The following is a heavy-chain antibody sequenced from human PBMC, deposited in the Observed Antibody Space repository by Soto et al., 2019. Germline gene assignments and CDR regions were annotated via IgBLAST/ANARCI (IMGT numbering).Heavy chain of an antibody. CDR2: IYYNDDR. V-gene: IGHV2-5*01. Sequence: SGPTLVNPTHTLTLTCTFSVFSFTTAGVAVAWIRQTPAGALAWLTLIYYNDDRRFSPSLKTRLTITGDTSKNHPVLSLTNVDPRATATHSWANADASYGIIYFEFCGQGT. J-gene: IGHJ4*03. D-gene: IGHD1-26*01. CDR1: VFSFTTAGVA. CDR3: ANADASYGIIYFEF.